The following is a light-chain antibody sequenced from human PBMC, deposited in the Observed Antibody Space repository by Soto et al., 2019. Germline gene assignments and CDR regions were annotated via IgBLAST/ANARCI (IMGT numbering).Light chain of an antibody. CDR2: GND. CDR1: SSNIGSNS. CDR3: AAWDDSLNGHVV. J-gene: IGLJ2*01. Sequence: QSALTQPPSASGTPGQRVTMSCSGSSSNIGSNSANWYQQVPGTAPKLLIYGNDQRPSGVPDRFSGSKSGTSASLAISGLQSEDGADYFCAAWDDSLNGHVVFGGGTKLTVL. V-gene: IGLV1-44*01.